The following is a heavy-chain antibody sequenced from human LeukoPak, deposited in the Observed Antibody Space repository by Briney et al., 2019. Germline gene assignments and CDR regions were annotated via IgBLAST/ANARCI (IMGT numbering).Heavy chain of an antibody. J-gene: IGHJ3*01. CDR1: GGSISSSSYY. D-gene: IGHD3-22*01. V-gene: IGHV4-39*07. CDR2: IYYSGST. Sequence: PSETLSLTCTVSGGSISSSSYYWGWIRQPPGKGLEWIGSIYYSGSTNYNPSLKSRVTISVDTSKNQFSLKLSSVTAADTAVYYCARGDPDYYDSSGHWFDPWGQGTMVTVSS. CDR3: ARGDPDYYDSSGHWFDP.